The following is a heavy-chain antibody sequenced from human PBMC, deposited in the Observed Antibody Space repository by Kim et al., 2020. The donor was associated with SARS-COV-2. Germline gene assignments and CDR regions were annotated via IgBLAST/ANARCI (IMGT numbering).Heavy chain of an antibody. J-gene: IGHJ3*02. CDR3: ARAGSSSSKNDAFDI. D-gene: IGHD6-6*01. Sequence: SETLSLTCAGYGGSFSGYYWSWIRQPPGKGLEWIGEINHSGSTNYNPSLKSRVTISVDTSKNQFSLKLSSVTAADTAVYYCARAGSSSSKNDAFDIWGQGKMVTVSS. CDR2: INHSGST. CDR1: GGSFSGYY. V-gene: IGHV4-34*01.